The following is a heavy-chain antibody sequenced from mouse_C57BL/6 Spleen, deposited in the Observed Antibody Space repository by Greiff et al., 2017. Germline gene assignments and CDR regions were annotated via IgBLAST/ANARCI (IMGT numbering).Heavy chain of an antibody. CDR2: INPNYGTT. CDR3: AREGPYYGSSPWYFDV. J-gene: IGHJ1*03. Sequence: VQLQQSGPELVKPGASGYSFTDYNMNWVKQSNGKSLEWIGVINPNYGTTSYNQKFKGKATLTVDQSSSTAYMQLNSLTSEDSAVYYCAREGPYYGSSPWYFDVWGTGTTVTVSS. D-gene: IGHD1-1*01. V-gene: IGHV1-39*01. CDR1: GYSFTDYN.